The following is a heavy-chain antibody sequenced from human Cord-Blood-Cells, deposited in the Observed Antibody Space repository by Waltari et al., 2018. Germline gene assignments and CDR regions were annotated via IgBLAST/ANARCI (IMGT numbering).Heavy chain of an antibody. D-gene: IGHD1-20*01. CDR3: AREGANWKADY. CDR2: INHSGST. CDR1: GGSFSGYY. J-gene: IGHJ4*02. Sequence: QVQLQQWGAGLLKPSETLSLTCAVYGGSFSGYYWSWIRQPPGKGLEWIGEINHSGSTNYNPSLKRRVTISVDTSKNQFSLKLSSVTAADTAVYYCAREGANWKADYWGQGTLVTVSS. V-gene: IGHV4-34*01.